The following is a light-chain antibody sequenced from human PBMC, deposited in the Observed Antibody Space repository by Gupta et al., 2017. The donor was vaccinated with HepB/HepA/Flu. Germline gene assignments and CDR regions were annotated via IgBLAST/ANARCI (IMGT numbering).Light chain of an antibody. CDR3: QQYSIYWT. CDR1: RHIYSW. CDR2: KTS. V-gene: IGKV1-5*03. J-gene: IGKJ1*01. Sequence: DIQITQSPSTLSASVGDRVTITCRASRHIYSWLAWYQQKPGKPPKLLIYKTSTLHGGVPSRFGGSGSGTEFTLTISSLQPDDSATYYCQQYSIYWTFGQGTKVEV.